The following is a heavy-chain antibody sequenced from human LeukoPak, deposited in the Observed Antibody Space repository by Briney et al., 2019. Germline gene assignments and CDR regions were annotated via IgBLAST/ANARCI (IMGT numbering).Heavy chain of an antibody. V-gene: IGHV4-30-4*01. J-gene: IGHJ4*02. D-gene: IGHD3-22*01. CDR3: ARDQDYDSSGYYPGTFDY. CDR1: GGSISSGDYY. Sequence: SETLSLTCTVSGGSISSGDYYWSWIRQPPGRGLEWIGYIYYSGSTYYNPSLKSRVTISVDTSKNQFSLKLSSVTAADTAVYYCARDQDYDSSGYYPGTFDYWGQGTLVTVSS. CDR2: IYYSGST.